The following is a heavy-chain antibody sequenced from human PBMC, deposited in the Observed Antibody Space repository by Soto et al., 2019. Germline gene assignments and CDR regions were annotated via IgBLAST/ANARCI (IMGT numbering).Heavy chain of an antibody. V-gene: IGHV3-23*01. Sequence: PGGSLRLSCAASGFTFSRYAMSWARRAPGKGLEWVSVISGSGGSTYYADSVKGRFTISRDNSKNTLYVQMNGLRVEDTAVYYSAKDGGASGWLAGAFDMWGKGT. CDR1: GFTFSRYA. CDR2: ISGSGGST. CDR3: AKDGGASGWLAGAFDM. J-gene: IGHJ3*02. D-gene: IGHD6-19*01.